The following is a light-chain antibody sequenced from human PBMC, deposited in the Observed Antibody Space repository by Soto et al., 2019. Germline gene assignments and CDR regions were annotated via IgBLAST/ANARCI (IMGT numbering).Light chain of an antibody. CDR3: QQRSNWLT. CDR2: DAS. Sequence: EIVLTQSPATLSLSPGERATLSCRASRSVSSSLAWYQQKPGQAPRLLIYDASNRATGIPARFSGSGSGTDFTLTISSLEPEDFAVYYCQQRSNWLTFGGGTKVDIK. J-gene: IGKJ4*01. V-gene: IGKV3-11*01. CDR1: RSVSSS.